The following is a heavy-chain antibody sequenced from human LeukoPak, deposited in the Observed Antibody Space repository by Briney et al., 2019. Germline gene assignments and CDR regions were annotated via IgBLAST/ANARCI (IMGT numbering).Heavy chain of an antibody. J-gene: IGHJ4*02. D-gene: IGHD5/OR15-5a*01. Sequence: VGSLRLSCAASGFTFSGYWMHWVRQAPRKGLVWVARINTDGSSTIYADSVQGRFTITRDKAKNTLYLQMDTLRSEDTAVYYCASFQVSPEGYWGQGTLVTVSS. CDR3: ASFQVSPEGY. CDR2: INTDGSST. CDR1: GFTFSGYW. V-gene: IGHV3-74*01.